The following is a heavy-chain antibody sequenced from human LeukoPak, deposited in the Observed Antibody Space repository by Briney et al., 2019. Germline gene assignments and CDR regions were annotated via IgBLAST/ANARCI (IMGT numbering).Heavy chain of an antibody. CDR2: IDEDGDEK. J-gene: IGHJ4*02. CDR1: GFTFDNHW. CDR3: ARHVPRGRSDFDC. Sequence: GGSLRLSCAASGFTFDNHWMACVRQTPGRGPEWVANIDEDGDEKSYAESVKGRFSVSRDNGRTSLYLQMNSLRAEDTAIYYCARHVPRGRSDFDCWGQGVLVTVS. V-gene: IGHV3-7*01. D-gene: IGHD5-12*01.